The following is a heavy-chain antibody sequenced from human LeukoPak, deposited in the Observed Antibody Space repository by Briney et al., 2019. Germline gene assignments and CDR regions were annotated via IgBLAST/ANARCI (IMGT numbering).Heavy chain of an antibody. CDR1: GFTFSSYS. J-gene: IGHJ4*02. CDR3: AREVRVGFDY. Sequence: PGGSLRLSCAASGFTFSSYSMNWVRQAPGKGLEWVSSISSSSSYIYYADSVKGRFTISRGNAKNSLYLQMNSLRAEDTAVYYCAREVRVGFDYWGQGTLVTVSS. D-gene: IGHD1-26*01. CDR2: ISSSSSYI. V-gene: IGHV3-21*01.